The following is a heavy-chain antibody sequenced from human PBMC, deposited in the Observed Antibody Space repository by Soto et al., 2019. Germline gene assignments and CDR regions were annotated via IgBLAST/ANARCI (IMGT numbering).Heavy chain of an antibody. CDR1: GYTFTDNY. Sequence: VASVKVSCKVSGYTFTDNYIHWVQQVPGKGLEWMGLVDPEDGQTAYAEKFQGRVTLSADTSTDTAYMQLSGLKSEDTAVYYCAIRRAYRNSWYYFDSWVQGTLVTVSS. CDR2: VDPEDGQT. V-gene: IGHV1-69-2*01. D-gene: IGHD1-26*01. J-gene: IGHJ4*02. CDR3: AIRRAYRNSWYYFDS.